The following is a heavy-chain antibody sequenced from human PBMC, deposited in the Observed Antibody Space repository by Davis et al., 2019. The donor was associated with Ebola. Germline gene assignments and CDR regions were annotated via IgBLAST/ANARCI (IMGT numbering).Heavy chain of an antibody. CDR3: ARVNDAFDI. D-gene: IGHD3-22*01. V-gene: IGHV5-51*01. J-gene: IGHJ3*02. Sequence: PGGSLRLSCKGSGYSFTSYWIGWVRQMPGKGLEWMGIIYPGDSDTRYSPSFQGQVTISTDRSISTAYLQWSSLRASDTAMYYCARVNDAFDIWGQGTMVTVSS. CDR2: IYPGDSDT. CDR1: GYSFTSYW.